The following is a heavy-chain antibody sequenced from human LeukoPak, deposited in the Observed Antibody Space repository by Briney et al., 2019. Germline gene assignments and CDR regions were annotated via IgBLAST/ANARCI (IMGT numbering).Heavy chain of an antibody. J-gene: IGHJ4*02. CDR3: ARGRYYGSGSYIY. CDR1: GGTFSSYA. D-gene: IGHD3-10*01. CDR2: IIPIFGTA. Sequence: SVKVSCKASGGTFSSYAISWVRQAPGQGLEWMGRIIPIFGTANCAQKFQGRVTITTDESTSTAYMELSSLRSEDTAVYYCARGRYYGSGSYIYWGQGTLVTVSS. V-gene: IGHV1-69*05.